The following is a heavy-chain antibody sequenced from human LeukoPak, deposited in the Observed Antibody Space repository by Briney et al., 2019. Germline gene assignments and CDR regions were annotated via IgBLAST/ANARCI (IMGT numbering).Heavy chain of an antibody. CDR1: GFTLSSNG. D-gene: IGHD6-13*01. CDR3: AKDYSLIAAAQFDY. Sequence: PGGSLRLSCAASGFTLSSNGMSWVRQAPGKGLEWVSAISGSGGSTYYADSVKGRFTISRDNSKNTLYLQMNSLRAEDTAVYYCAKDYSLIAAAQFDYWGQGTLVTVSS. V-gene: IGHV3-23*01. J-gene: IGHJ4*02. CDR2: ISGSGGST.